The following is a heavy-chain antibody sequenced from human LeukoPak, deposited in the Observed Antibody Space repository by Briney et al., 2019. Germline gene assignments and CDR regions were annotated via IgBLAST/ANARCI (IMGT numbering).Heavy chain of an antibody. J-gene: IGHJ5*02. CDR3: ARDREGLNWFDP. CDR2: INPSGGST. CDR1: GYTFTSYY. V-gene: IGHV1-46*01. Sequence: ASVKVSCKASGYTFTSYYMHWVRQAPGQGLEWMGIINPSGGSTSYAQKFQGRVTMTRDTSTSTVYMEPSSLRSEDTAVYYCARDREGLNWFDPWGQGTLVTVSS.